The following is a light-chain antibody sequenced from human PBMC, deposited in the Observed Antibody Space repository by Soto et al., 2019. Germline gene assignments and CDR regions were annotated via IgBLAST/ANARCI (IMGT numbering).Light chain of an antibody. CDR3: QQRSNWGLT. Sequence: EIVLTQSPATLSLSPGERATLSCRASQSVSSYLAWYQQKPGQAPRLLIYDASNRATGIPARFSGSGSGTDFTFTISSLEPEDFAVYYCQQRSNWGLTFGGGTKV. CDR2: DAS. CDR1: QSVSSY. J-gene: IGKJ4*01. V-gene: IGKV3-11*01.